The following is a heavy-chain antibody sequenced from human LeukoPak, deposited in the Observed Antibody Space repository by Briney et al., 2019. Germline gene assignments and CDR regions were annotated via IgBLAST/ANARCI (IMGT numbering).Heavy chain of an antibody. D-gene: IGHD6-6*01. CDR3: AKYYSSSSEG. J-gene: IGHJ4*02. CDR2: ISRSGSTK. V-gene: IGHV3-11*04. CDR1: GFTFSDYN. Sequence: TGGSLRLSCAASGFTFSDYNMRWIRQAPGKGLEWVSSISRSGSTKYYADSVKGRFTISRDNAKNSLYLQMNSLRAEDTAVYYCAKYYSSSSEGWGQGTLVTVSS.